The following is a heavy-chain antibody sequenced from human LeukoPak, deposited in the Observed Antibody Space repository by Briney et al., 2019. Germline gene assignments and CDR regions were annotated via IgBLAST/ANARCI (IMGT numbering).Heavy chain of an antibody. V-gene: IGHV3-21*01. CDR1: GFTFSSYS. CDR3: ARGRATANFDY. Sequence: GGSLRLSCAASGFTFSSYSMNWVRQAPGNGLEWVSSISSSSSYIYYADSVKGRFTISRDNAKNSLYLQMNSLRAEDTAVYYCARGRATANFDYWGQGTLVTVSS. CDR2: ISSSSSYI. J-gene: IGHJ4*02. D-gene: IGHD5-18*01.